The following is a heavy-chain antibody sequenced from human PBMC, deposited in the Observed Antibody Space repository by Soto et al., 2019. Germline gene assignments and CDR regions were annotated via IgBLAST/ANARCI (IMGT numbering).Heavy chain of an antibody. D-gene: IGHD6-19*01. CDR1: GFSLTSTGVG. J-gene: IGHJ4*02. CDR3: AHRPGGSGWRYYFDY. Sequence: QITLKESGPTLVKPTQTLTLTCSFSGFSLTSTGVGVGWFRQPPGKALEWLGLTCWNDDDRYRSSLRSRLTITQDTSKNQVVLTMTNMDPEDTATYYCAHRPGGSGWRYYFDYWGQGTLVTVSS. CDR2: TCWNDDD. V-gene: IGHV2-5*01.